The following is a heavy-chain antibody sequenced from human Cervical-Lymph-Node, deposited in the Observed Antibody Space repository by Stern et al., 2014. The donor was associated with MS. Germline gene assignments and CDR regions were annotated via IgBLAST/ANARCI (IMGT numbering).Heavy chain of an antibody. CDR3: AKDRGEDSSSPGWEGYYYYGMDV. Sequence: EVQLVESGGGLVQPGRSLRLSCAASGFTFDDYAMHWVRQAPGKGLEWVSGISWNSGSIGYADSVKGRFTISRDNAKNSLYLQMNSLRAEDTALYYCAKDRGEDSSSPGWEGYYYYGMDVWGQGTTVTVSS. D-gene: IGHD6-6*01. J-gene: IGHJ6*02. CDR2: ISWNSGSI. V-gene: IGHV3-9*01. CDR1: GFTFDDYA.